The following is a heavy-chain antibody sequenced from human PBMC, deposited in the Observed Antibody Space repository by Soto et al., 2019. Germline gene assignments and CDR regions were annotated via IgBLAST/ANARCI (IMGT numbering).Heavy chain of an antibody. CDR3: ARFSKQLRPDYSHYGMDV. CDR1: GVSVTSGAFY. CDR2: IHYSGTP. V-gene: IGHV4-61*08. Sequence: PSETLSLTCTVSGVSVTSGAFYWSWIRQPPGKGLQWIAYIHYSGTPKYNPSLKSRLTVSLDKSKDQFSLRLTSVTAADTAIYYCARFSKQLRPDYSHYGMDVWGLGTTVTVSS. D-gene: IGHD2-21*01. J-gene: IGHJ6*02.